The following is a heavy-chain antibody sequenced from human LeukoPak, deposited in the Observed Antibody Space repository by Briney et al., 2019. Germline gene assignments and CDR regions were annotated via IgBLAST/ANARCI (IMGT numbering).Heavy chain of an antibody. CDR1: CRSISSGSYY. CDR2: IYYSGTT. D-gene: IGHD3-16*01. Sequence: SQTLSLAHTPSCRSISSGSYYSGWIRQPPGKAPEGIRPIYYSGTTYSNPSPTSPVTISVPTSKTPSSMKLSSETAADTAVYYCARHPRRCLTVYHLDYSGPGTLVTASS. J-gene: IGHJ4*03. V-gene: IGHV4-39*01. CDR3: ARHPRRCLTVYHLDY.